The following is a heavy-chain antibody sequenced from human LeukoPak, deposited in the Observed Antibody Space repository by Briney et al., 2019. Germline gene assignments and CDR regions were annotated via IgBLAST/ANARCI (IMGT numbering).Heavy chain of an antibody. Sequence: ASVKVSCKASGGTFSSYAISWVRQAPGQGLEWMGGIIPIFGTANYAQKFQGRVTITADESTSTAYMELNSLRSEDTAVYYCAREEAYDAFDIWGQGTMVTVSS. CDR2: IIPIFGTA. CDR1: GGTFSSYA. J-gene: IGHJ3*02. V-gene: IGHV1-69*13. CDR3: AREEAYDAFDI.